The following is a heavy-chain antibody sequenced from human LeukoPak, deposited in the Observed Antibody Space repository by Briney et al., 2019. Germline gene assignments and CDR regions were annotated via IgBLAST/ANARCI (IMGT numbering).Heavy chain of an antibody. CDR2: INPNSGGT. D-gene: IGHD3-16*01. Sequence: ASVKVSCKASGYTFTGYYMHWVRQAPGQGLEWMGWINPNSGGTNYAQKFQGRVTMTRDTSISTAYMELSRLRSDDTAVYYCARAVRLGGESYYFDSWGQGALVTVSS. CDR3: ARAVRLGGESYYFDS. CDR1: GYTFTGYY. J-gene: IGHJ4*02. V-gene: IGHV1-2*02.